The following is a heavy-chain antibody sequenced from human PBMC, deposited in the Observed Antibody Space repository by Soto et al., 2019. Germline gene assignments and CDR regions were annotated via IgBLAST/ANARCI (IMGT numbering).Heavy chain of an antibody. D-gene: IGHD3-10*01. CDR1: GGSFSGYY. J-gene: IGHJ4*02. V-gene: IGHV4-34*01. CDR2: INHSGST. Sequence: QVQLQQWGAGLLKPSETLSLTCAVYGGSFSGYYWSWIRQPPGKGLEWIGEINHSGSTNYNPSLKSRVPMSVDTSKNRFPLKVSSVTAADTAVYYCARQRVRGVLDYWGQGTLVTVSS. CDR3: ARQRVRGVLDY.